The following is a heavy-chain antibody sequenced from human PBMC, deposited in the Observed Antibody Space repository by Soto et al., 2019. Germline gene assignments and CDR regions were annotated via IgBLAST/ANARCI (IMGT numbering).Heavy chain of an antibody. Sequence: GGSLRLSCAASGFTFSSYAMHWVRQAPGKGLEWVAVISYDGSNKYYADSVKGRFTISRDNSKNTLYLQMSSLRAEDTAVYYCARDLPPGVFDIWGQGAMVTVSS. D-gene: IGHD3-3*01. CDR2: ISYDGSNK. V-gene: IGHV3-30-3*01. CDR3: ARDLPPGVFDI. CDR1: GFTFSSYA. J-gene: IGHJ3*02.